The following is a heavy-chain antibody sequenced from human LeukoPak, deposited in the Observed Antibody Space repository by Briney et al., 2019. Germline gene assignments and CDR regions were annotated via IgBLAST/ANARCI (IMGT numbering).Heavy chain of an antibody. CDR2: ISGSGGST. Sequence: GGSLRLSCAASGFTFSSYAMSWVRQAPGKGLEWVSAISGSGGSTYYADSVKGRFTISRDNAKNSLYLQMNSLRAEDTAVYYCARFVTMIGFDYWGQGTLVTVSS. CDR3: ARFVTMIGFDY. CDR1: GFTFSSYA. D-gene: IGHD3-10*02. V-gene: IGHV3-23*01. J-gene: IGHJ4*02.